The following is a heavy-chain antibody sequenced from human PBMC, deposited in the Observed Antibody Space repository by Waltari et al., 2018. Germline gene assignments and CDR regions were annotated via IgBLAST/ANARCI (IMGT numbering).Heavy chain of an antibody. D-gene: IGHD2-8*02. CDR3: TRQTLGYCTSAACRRLEA. J-gene: IGHJ5*02. V-gene: IGHV4-38-2*01. CDR1: GYAINSGFY. CDR2: IYHDGTS. Sequence: QVQLQESDPRLVKPSETLSLTCDVSGYAINSGFYWGWFRQAPGKGLEWIATIYHDGTSFYNPALTSRVTTSMDTSTNQFYLKLKSVTAADTAVYYCTRQTLGYCTSAACRRLEAWGQGTLVTVSS.